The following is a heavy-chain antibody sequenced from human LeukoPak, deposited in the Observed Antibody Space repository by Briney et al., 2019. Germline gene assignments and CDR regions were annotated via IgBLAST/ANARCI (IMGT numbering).Heavy chain of an antibody. CDR3: ARHDSSGYTIGY. Sequence: PSETLSLTCTVSGGSISSYYWSWIRQPPGKGLEWIGNIYYSGSTNYNSSLKSRVTISIDRSKNQFSLKLNSVTAADTAVYYCARHDSSGYTIGYWGQGTLVTVSS. V-gene: IGHV4-59*08. CDR2: IYYSGST. CDR1: GGSISSYY. J-gene: IGHJ4*02. D-gene: IGHD3-22*01.